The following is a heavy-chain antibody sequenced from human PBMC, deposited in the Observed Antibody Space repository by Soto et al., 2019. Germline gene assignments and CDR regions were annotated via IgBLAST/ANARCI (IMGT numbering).Heavy chain of an antibody. CDR3: ARSDNRNSLYGVDV. J-gene: IGHJ6*02. CDR1: GGSLSGYY. V-gene: IGHV4-34*01. CDR2: INHRGSS. Sequence: SETLSLTCAVNGGSLSGYYWSWIRQSPGKGLEWIGEINHRGSSDYNPSLKSRVTISIDASKNHVTLELTSVTATDTAVYYCARSDNRNSLYGVDVWGQGTAVTVSS. D-gene: IGHD1-7*01.